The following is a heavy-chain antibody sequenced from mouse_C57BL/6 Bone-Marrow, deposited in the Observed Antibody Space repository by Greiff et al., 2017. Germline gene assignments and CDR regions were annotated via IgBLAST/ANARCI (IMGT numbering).Heavy chain of an antibody. J-gene: IGHJ1*03. CDR3: TGERPYYYGSSYWYFDV. Sequence: EVKVVESGEGLVKPGGSLKLSCAASGFTFSSYAMSWVRQTPEKRLEWVAYISSGGDYIYYADTVKGRFTISRDTARNTLYLQMSSLKSEDTAMYYCTGERPYYYGSSYWYFDVWGTGTTVTVSS. CDR1: GFTFSSYA. V-gene: IGHV5-9-1*02. D-gene: IGHD1-1*01. CDR2: ISSGGDYI.